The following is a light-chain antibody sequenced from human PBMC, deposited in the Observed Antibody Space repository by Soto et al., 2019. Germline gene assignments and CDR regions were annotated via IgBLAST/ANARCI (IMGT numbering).Light chain of an antibody. Sequence: EVVLTQSPATLSLSPGEGATLSCRVSQSISSSYLSWYQQRPGQAPRLLIYGASTRATGIPARFSGSGSGTEFTLTISSLQSEDFAVYYCHQYDNWPKTFGQGTRLEIK. CDR1: QSISSSY. CDR2: GAS. V-gene: IGKV3D-7*01. CDR3: HQYDNWPKT. J-gene: IGKJ5*01.